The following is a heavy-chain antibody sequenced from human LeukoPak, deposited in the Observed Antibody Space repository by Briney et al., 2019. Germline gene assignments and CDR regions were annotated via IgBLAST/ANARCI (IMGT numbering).Heavy chain of an antibody. CDR3: AKSSSGWYSYAFDI. J-gene: IGHJ3*02. D-gene: IGHD6-19*01. CDR1: GGSFSGYY. V-gene: IGHV4-34*01. CDR2: INHSGST. Sequence: SETLSLTCAVYGGSFSGYYWSWIRQPPGKGLEWIGEINHSGSTNYNPSLKSRVTISVDTSKNQFSLKLSSVTAADTAVYYCAKSSSGWYSYAFDIWGQGTMVTVSS.